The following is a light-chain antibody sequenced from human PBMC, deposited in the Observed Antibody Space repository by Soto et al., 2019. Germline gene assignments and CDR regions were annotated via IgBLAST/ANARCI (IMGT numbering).Light chain of an antibody. J-gene: IGKJ4*01. CDR2: DAS. CDR1: QDISRW. V-gene: IGKV1-5*01. CDR3: QHYYNTPPT. Sequence: DIQMTQSPPTLPASSGDRVTITCRASQDISRWLAWYQQKPGKAPVLLIYDASTLQGGVPSRFSGTGSGTDFTLTISSLQAEDVAVYYCQHYYNTPPTFGGGTEVDIK.